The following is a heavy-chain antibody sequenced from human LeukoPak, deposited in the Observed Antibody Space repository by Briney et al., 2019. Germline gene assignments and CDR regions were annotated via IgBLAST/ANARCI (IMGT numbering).Heavy chain of an antibody. J-gene: IGHJ4*02. CDR2: IYPGDSDT. Sequence: GESLKISCKGSGYSFTSYWIGWVRQMPGKDLEWMGIIYPGDSDTRYSPSFQGQVTISADKSISTAYLQWSSLKASDTAMYYCARRLISSGYYFDYWGQGTLVTVSS. D-gene: IGHD3-22*01. CDR1: GYSFTSYW. CDR3: ARRLISSGYYFDY. V-gene: IGHV5-51*01.